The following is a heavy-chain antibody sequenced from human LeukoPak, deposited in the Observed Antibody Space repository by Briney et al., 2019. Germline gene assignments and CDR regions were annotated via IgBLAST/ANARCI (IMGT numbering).Heavy chain of an antibody. V-gene: IGHV4-4*07. CDR2: IYTSGST. J-gene: IGHJ4*02. Sequence: SETLSLTCTVSGGSISSYYWSWIRQPAGKGLEWIGRIYTSGSTNYNPSLKSRVTMSVDTSKNQFSLKLSSVTAADTAVYYCARGRGRTYYYDSSGYSPFDYWGQGTLVTVSS. CDR3: ARGRGRTYYYDSSGYSPFDY. CDR1: GGSISSYY. D-gene: IGHD3-22*01.